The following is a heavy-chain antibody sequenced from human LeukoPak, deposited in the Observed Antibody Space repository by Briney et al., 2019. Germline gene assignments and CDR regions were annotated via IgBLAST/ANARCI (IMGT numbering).Heavy chain of an antibody. Sequence: SETLSLTCTVSGGSISSYYWSWIRQPPGKGLEWIGYIYYSGSTNYNPSLKSRVTISVDTSKNQFSVKLSSVTAADTAVYYCARVYSSSWLYFDYWGQGTLVTVSS. J-gene: IGHJ4*02. CDR2: IYYSGST. CDR3: ARVYSSSWLYFDY. D-gene: IGHD6-13*01. CDR1: GGSISSYY. V-gene: IGHV4-59*01.